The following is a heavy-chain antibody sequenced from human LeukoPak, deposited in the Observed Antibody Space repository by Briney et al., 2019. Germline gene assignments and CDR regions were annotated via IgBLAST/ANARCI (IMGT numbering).Heavy chain of an antibody. D-gene: IGHD6-13*01. CDR1: GVTFINAW. V-gene: IGHV3-15*01. J-gene: IGHJ4*02. CDR3: TTTKAGYSSSGPIDN. Sequence: GGSLRLSCAVSGVTFINAWMSWVRQAPGKGLEWVGRIKSNSDGGTTDYAAPVKGRFTISRDDSKNTLYLQMNSPKTEDTALYYCTTTKAGYSSSGPIDNWGQGTLVTVSS. CDR2: IKSNSDGGTT.